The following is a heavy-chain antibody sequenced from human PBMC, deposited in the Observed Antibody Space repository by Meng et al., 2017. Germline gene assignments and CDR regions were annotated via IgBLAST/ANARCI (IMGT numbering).Heavy chain of an antibody. V-gene: IGHV7-4-1*02. CDR3: TRDGYSDCSRTSCFDS. CDR1: GYTLPSYA. J-gene: IGHJ4*02. D-gene: IGHD2-2*01. Sequence: QVQLVQFGSELRKPGASMKVSCKASGYTLPSYAINWLRQAPGQGLQWIGWIDTKTGNPTYVPGFTGRLVFSLDTSVSTAYLQISGLKADDTAVYYCTRDGYSDCSRTSCFDSWGQGTLVTVSS. CDR2: IDTKTGNP.